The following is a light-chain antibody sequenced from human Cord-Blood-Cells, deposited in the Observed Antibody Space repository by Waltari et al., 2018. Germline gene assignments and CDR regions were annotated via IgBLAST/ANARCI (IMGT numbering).Light chain of an antibody. CDR2: EVS. CDR3: SSYTSSSTLV. Sequence: ISCTGTSSDVGSYNRVSWYQQPPGTAPKLMIYEVSNRPSGVPDRFSGSKSGNTASLTISGLQAEDEADYYCSSYTSSSTLVFGGGTKLTVL. V-gene: IGLV2-18*02. J-gene: IGLJ3*02. CDR1: SSDVGSYNR.